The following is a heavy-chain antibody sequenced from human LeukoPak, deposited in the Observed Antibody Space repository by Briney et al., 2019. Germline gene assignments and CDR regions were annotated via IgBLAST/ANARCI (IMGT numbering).Heavy chain of an antibody. D-gene: IGHD3-10*01. V-gene: IGHV3-33*01. CDR2: IWYDGSIK. Sequence: GALRLSCAASGFTFNTYGMHWVRQAPGKGLEWVAVIWYDGSIKDYADSVKGRFTISRDNSKNTMYLQMNSLRAEDTAVYYCARGGRSGNFDYWGQGTLVTVSA. CDR1: GFTFNTYG. CDR3: ARGGRSGNFDY. J-gene: IGHJ4*02.